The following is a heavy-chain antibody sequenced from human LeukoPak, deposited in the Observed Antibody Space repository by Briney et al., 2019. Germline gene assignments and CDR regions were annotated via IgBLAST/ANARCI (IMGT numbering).Heavy chain of an antibody. CDR3: ARGGDYYDSSGYYYDY. J-gene: IGHJ4*02. Sequence: SETLSLTCTVSGGSISSYYWSWIRQPPGKGLEWIGYIYYSGSTNYNPSLKSRITISVDTSKNQFSLKLSSVTAADTAVYYCARGGDYYDSSGYYYDYWGQGTLVTVSS. CDR2: IYYSGST. CDR1: GGSISSYY. V-gene: IGHV4-59*01. D-gene: IGHD3-22*01.